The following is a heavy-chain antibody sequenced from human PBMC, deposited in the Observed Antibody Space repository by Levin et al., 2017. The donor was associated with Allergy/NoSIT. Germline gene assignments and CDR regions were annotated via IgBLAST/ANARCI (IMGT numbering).Heavy chain of an antibody. CDR3: ARGLGIVVGDLST. CDR2: IIPIFGTA. V-gene: IGHV1-69*01. J-gene: IGHJ3*01. Sequence: KISCKASGGTFSSYAISWVRQAPGQGLEWMGGIIPIFGTANYAQKFQGRVTITADESTSTAYMELSSLRSEDTAVYYCARGLGIVVGDLSTWGQGTMVTVSS. D-gene: IGHD2-15*01. CDR1: GGTFSSYA.